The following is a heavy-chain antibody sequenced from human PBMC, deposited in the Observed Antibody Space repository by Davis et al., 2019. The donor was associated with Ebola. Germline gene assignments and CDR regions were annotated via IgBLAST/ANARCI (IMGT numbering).Heavy chain of an antibody. CDR1: GFTFSSYW. J-gene: IGHJ5*02. D-gene: IGHD6-13*01. CDR2: IKQDGSEK. CDR3: ARVPGIAAAAFDP. V-gene: IGHV3-7*03. Sequence: PGGSLRLSCAASGFTFSSYWMSWVRQAPGKGLEWVANIKQDGSEKYYVDSVKGRFTISRDNAKNSLYLQMNSLRAEDTAVYYCARVPGIAAAAFDPWGQGTLVTVSS.